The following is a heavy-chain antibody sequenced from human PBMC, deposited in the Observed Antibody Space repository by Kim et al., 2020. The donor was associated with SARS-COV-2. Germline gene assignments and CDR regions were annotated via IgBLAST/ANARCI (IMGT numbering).Heavy chain of an antibody. Sequence: GGSLRLSCAASGFTFSSYEMNWVRQAPGKGLEWVSYISSSGSTIYYADSVKGRFTISRDNAKNSLYLQMNSLRAEDTAVYYCARDLTDFWSGSGQSRWFDPWGQGTLVTVSS. CDR2: ISSSGSTI. V-gene: IGHV3-48*03. CDR3: ARDLTDFWSGSGQSRWFDP. J-gene: IGHJ5*02. CDR1: GFTFSSYE. D-gene: IGHD3-3*01.